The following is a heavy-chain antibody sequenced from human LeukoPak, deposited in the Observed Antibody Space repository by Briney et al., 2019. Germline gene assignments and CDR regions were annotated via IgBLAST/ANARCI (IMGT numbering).Heavy chain of an antibody. V-gene: IGHV4-4*08. Sequence: PSETLSLTCTVSVGSIRSYYWSWIRQPPGKQLEWIGYIYSSGSTNYNPSLKSRVTISVDTSKNQFSLKLTSVTAADTAVYHCAKYVSTGWFDPWGQGTLVTVSS. CDR2: IYSSGST. D-gene: IGHD5/OR15-5a*01. J-gene: IGHJ5*02. CDR3: AKYVSTGWFDP. CDR1: VGSIRSYY.